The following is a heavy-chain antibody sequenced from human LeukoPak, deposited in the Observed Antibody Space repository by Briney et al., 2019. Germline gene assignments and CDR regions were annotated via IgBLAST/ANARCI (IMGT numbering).Heavy chain of an antibody. CDR3: ATEPRRWVVSPWFDP. D-gene: IGHD4-23*01. J-gene: IGHJ5*02. Sequence: ASVKVSCTVSGYTLTELSMHWVRQAPGKGLEWMGGFDPEDGETIYAQKVQGRVTMTEDTSTDTAYMELSSLRSEDTAVYYCATEPRRWVVSPWFDPWGQGTLVTVSS. CDR2: FDPEDGET. CDR1: GYTLTELS. V-gene: IGHV1-24*01.